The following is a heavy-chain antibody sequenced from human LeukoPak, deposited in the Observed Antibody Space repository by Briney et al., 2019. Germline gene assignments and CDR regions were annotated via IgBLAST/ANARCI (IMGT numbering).Heavy chain of an antibody. CDR1: GYTFTSYD. V-gene: IGHV1-8*01. D-gene: IGHD1-1*01. CDR3: ARRATGVKRGNWFDP. Sequence: GASVKVSCKASGYTFTSYDINWVRQATGQGLEWMGWMNPNSGNTGYAQKFQGRVTMTRNTSINTAYMELSSLRSEDTAVYYCARRATGVKRGNWFDPWGQGTLVTVSS. CDR2: MNPNSGNT. J-gene: IGHJ5*02.